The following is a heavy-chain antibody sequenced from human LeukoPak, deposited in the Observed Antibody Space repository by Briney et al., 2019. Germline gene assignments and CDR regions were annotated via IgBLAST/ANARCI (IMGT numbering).Heavy chain of an antibody. D-gene: IGHD1-26*01. CDR2: ISSSSTI. CDR3: ARDIGATNWFDP. CDR1: GFTFSSYS. V-gene: IGHV3-48*01. J-gene: IGHJ5*02. Sequence: GGSLRLSCAAPGFTFSSYSMNWVRQAPGKGLEWVSYISSSSTIYYADSVKGRFTISRDNAKNSLDLQMNSLRAEDTAVYYCARDIGATNWFDPWGQGTLVTVSS.